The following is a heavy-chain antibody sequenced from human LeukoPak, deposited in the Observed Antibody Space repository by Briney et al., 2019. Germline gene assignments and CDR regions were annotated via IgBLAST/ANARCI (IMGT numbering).Heavy chain of an antibody. Sequence: GGSLRLPCAASGFTFSSYAMSWVRQAPGKGLEWVSAISGSGGSTYYADSVKGRFTISRDNSKNTLYLQMNSLRAEDTALYYCAKDKSSSSGFYRYWGQGTLVTVSS. CDR3: AKDKSSSSGFYRY. D-gene: IGHD3-22*01. CDR2: ISGSGGST. CDR1: GFTFSSYA. J-gene: IGHJ4*02. V-gene: IGHV3-23*01.